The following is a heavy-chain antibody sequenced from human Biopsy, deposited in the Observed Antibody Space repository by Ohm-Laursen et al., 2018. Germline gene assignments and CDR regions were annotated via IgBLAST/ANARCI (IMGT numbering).Heavy chain of an antibody. V-gene: IGHV2-70*04. CDR1: GFSVTTNGMR. Sequence: PTQTLTLTCSFSGFSVTTNGMRVSWIRQPPGKALEWLARIDWDDDKFYNTSLETRLIISKDTSKNQVVLTMTSMDPVDTATYYCARTLWFGDATDWGHYFDHWGQGTLVTDSS. D-gene: IGHD3-10*01. CDR3: ARTLWFGDATDWGHYFDH. CDR2: IDWDDDK. J-gene: IGHJ4*02.